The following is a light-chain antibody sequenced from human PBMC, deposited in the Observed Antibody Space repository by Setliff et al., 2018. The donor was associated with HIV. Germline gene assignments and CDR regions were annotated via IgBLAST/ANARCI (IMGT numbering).Light chain of an antibody. Sequence: QSALTQPASVSGSPGQSITIPCTGISSDIGGYNFVSWFQQYPGEAPQLIISDNTKRPSVVSDRFSASKSVNAASLTISWVPAEDEADYYCSSYTSSSTYVFGLGTKGTVL. CDR1: SSDIGGYNF. CDR2: DNT. V-gene: IGLV2-14*03. CDR3: SSYTSSSTYV. J-gene: IGLJ1*01.